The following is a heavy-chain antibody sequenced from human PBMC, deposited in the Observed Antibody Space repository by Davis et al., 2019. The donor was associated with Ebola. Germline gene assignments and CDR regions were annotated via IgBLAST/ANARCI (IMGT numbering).Heavy chain of an antibody. CDR1: GGSFSGYY. V-gene: IGHV4-34*01. CDR3: ARDSLSSSGFFFAFDI. Sequence: MPSETLSLTCAVCGGSFSGYYWSWIRQPPGKGLEWIGEINHSGSTNYNPSLKSRVTISVDTSKNQFSLKLSSVTAADTAVYYCARDSLSSSGFFFAFDIWGQGTMVTVSS. J-gene: IGHJ3*02. D-gene: IGHD3-22*01. CDR2: INHSGST.